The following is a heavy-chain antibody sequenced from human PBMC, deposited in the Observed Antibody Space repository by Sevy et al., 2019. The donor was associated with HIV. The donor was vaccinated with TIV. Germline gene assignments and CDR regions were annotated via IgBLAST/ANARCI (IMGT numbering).Heavy chain of an antibody. CDR3: ARDGDTMPVPGPYGYFDL. J-gene: IGHJ2*01. CDR2: IDTTEGK. Sequence: GGSLRLSCAASGFTFSRYDMHWVRQVAGKGLEWISAIDTTEGKYYTGSVKGRFTISREDAEHSWYLQMNSLRVGDTAVYYCARDGDTMPVPGPYGYFDLWGRGTLVTVSS. V-gene: IGHV3-13*01. D-gene: IGHD6-19*01. CDR1: GFTFSRYD.